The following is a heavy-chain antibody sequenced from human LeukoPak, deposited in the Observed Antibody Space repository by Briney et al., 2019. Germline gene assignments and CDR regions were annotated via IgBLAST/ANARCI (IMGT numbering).Heavy chain of an antibody. J-gene: IGHJ4*02. Sequence: TGGSLRLSCAASGFTFSSYGMHWVRQAPGKGLEWVAFIRYDGSNKYYADSVKGRFTISRDNSKNTLYLQMNSLRAEDTAVYYCAKDQRVARYYFDYWGQGTLVTVSS. CDR3: AKDQRVARYYFDY. V-gene: IGHV3-30*02. CDR2: IRYDGSNK. D-gene: IGHD2-15*01. CDR1: GFTFSSYG.